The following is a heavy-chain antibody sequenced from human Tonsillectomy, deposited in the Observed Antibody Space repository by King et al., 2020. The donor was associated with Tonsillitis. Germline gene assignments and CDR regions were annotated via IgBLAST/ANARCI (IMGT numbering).Heavy chain of an antibody. CDR2: INPNSGAT. Sequence: QLVQSGAEVKKPGASMRVSCTASGYTFTGYYMHWVRQAPGQGLGLEWMGWINPNSGATNSAQKFQGRVTMTRDTSISTVYMELSRLTSDDTAMYFCASDLFPPYYLESSGYYYDCWGQGTLVTVSS. V-gene: IGHV1-2*02. CDR3: ASDLFPPYYLESSGYYYDC. J-gene: IGHJ4*02. CDR1: GYTFTGYY. D-gene: IGHD3-22*01.